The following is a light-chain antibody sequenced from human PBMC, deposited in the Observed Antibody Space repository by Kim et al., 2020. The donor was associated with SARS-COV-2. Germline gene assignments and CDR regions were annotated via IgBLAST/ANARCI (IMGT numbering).Light chain of an antibody. V-gene: IGLV3-21*04. CDR1: NIESRR. CDR3: QVWDSSIDPL. CDR2: YDS. J-gene: IGLJ2*01. Sequence: SYELTQPPSVSVAPGETATITCGGNNIESRRVHWYQQKPGQAPVLVIYYDSDRPSGIPARFSGSKSGNTATLTISRVEAGYEADYHCQVWDSSIDPLFGG.